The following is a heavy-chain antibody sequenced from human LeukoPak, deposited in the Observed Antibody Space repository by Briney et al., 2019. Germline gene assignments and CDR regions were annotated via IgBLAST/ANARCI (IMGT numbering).Heavy chain of an antibody. CDR1: GFTVSSNY. D-gene: IGHD1-26*01. J-gene: IGHJ4*02. CDR3: ARVLGGNFDY. V-gene: IGHV3-66*01. CDR2: IFSGGST. Sequence: GGSLRLSCAASGFTVSSNYMSWVRQAPGKGLEWVSVIFSGGSTYYADSVKGRFTISRDNSKNTLYLQMNSLRAEDTAVYHCARVLGGNFDYWGQGALVTVSS.